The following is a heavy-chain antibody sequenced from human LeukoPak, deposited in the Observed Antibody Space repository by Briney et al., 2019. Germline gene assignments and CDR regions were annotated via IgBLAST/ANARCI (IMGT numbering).Heavy chain of an antibody. V-gene: IGHV3-23*01. D-gene: IGHD3-22*01. CDR1: GFTFSSYA. CDR2: ISGSGGST. CDR3: AKDSSRMIVVVIIDY. J-gene: IGHJ4*02. Sequence: PGGSLRLSCAASGFTFSSYAMSSVRQAPGKGLEWVSAISGSGGSTYYADSVKGRFTISRDNSKNTLYLQMNSLRAEDTAVYHCAKDSSRMIVVVIIDYWGQGTLVTVSS.